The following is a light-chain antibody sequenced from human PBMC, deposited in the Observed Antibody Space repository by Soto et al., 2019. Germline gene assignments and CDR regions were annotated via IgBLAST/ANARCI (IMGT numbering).Light chain of an antibody. CDR2: GAS. V-gene: IGKV3-15*01. CDR3: QQYNNWPPLT. J-gene: IGKJ4*01. CDR1: QSVSSN. Sequence: EIVMTQSPATLSVSPWERATLSCRASQSVSSNLARYQQKPGQAPRLLIYGASTRATGIPARLSGSGAGTEFTLTSSSRQSEDCAVYYCQQYNNWPPLTCGGGTKVEIK.